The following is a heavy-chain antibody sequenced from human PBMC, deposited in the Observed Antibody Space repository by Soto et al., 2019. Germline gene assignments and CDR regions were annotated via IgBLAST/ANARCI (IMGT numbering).Heavy chain of an antibody. Sequence: QVQLVQSGAEMKKPGSSVKVSCKASGVSFSSYAINWVRQAPGQGLEWMGNIIPILRTANYAQKFQGRVTITADESTTTAYMELSSLGSEDTAIYYCARSQAAAAGPFDYWGQGTLVTVSS. J-gene: IGHJ4*02. CDR3: ARSQAAAAGPFDY. CDR2: IIPILRTA. CDR1: GVSFSSYA. V-gene: IGHV1-69*11. D-gene: IGHD6-13*01.